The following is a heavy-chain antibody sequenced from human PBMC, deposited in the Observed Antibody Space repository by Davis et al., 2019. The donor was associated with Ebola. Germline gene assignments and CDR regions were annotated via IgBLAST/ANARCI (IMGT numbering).Heavy chain of an antibody. CDR1: GGTFTNYG. J-gene: IGHJ6*02. V-gene: IGHV1-69*06. CDR2: IIPIYGTI. Sequence: SVQVSCKTSGGTFTNYGFSWVRQAPGQGLEWMGGIIPIYGTINYAQKFQGRVTITADRSTSTAYMELSSLRSEDTAVYYCAKKDTAMLRYGLDVWGQGTTVTVSS. CDR3: AKKDTAMLRYGLDV. D-gene: IGHD5-18*01.